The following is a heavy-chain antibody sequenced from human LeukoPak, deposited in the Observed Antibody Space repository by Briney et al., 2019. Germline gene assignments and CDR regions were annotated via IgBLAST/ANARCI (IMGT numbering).Heavy chain of an antibody. CDR1: GGTFSSYA. CDR2: IIPIFGTA. V-gene: IGHV1-69*13. J-gene: IGHJ4*02. D-gene: IGHD3-10*01. Sequence: GASVKVSCKASGGTFSSYAISWVRQAPGQGLEWMGGIIPIFGTANYAQKFQGRVTITADESTSTAYMELSSLRSEDTAVYYCASLTMVRGVIKPFDYWAREPWSPSPQ. CDR3: ASLTMVRGVIKPFDY.